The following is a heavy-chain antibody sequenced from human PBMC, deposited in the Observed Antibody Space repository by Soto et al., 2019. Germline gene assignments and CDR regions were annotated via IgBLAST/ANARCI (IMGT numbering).Heavy chain of an antibody. Sequence: GGSVKVSFKGSGYTLTRYDIKWVREATGQGLEWMGWMNPNSGNTGYAQKFQGRVTMTRNTSISTAYMELSSLRSEDTAVYYCARLRSKGRVPAAISYYYYYMDVWGKGTTVTVSS. D-gene: IGHD2-2*01. V-gene: IGHV1-8*01. CDR2: MNPNSGNT. CDR3: ARLRSKGRVPAAISYYYYYMDV. J-gene: IGHJ6*03. CDR1: GYTLTRYD.